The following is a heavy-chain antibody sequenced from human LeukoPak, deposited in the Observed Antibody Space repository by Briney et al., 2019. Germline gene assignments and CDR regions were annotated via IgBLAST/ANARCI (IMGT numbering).Heavy chain of an antibody. J-gene: IGHJ6*03. Sequence: GGSLRLSCAASGFTFDDYTMHWVRQAPGKGLEWVSLISWDGGSTYYADSVKGRFTISRDNSKNSLYLQMNSLRTEDTALYYCVRDYYYYYMDVWGKGTTVTISS. CDR2: ISWDGGST. V-gene: IGHV3-43*01. CDR1: GFTFDDYT. CDR3: VRDYYYYYMDV.